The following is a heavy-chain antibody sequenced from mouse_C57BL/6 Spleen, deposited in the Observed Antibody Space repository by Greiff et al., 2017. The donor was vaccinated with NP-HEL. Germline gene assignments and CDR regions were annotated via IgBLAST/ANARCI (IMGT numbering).Heavy chain of an antibody. Sequence: QVQLQQSGAELMKPGASVKLSCKATGYTFTGYWIEWVKQRPGHGLEWLGEILPGSGSTNYNGKFKGKATFNADTSSNTAYMQLSSLTSEDSAIYYCERQGVSGFAYWGQGTLVTVSA. CDR2: ILPGSGST. CDR3: ERQGVSGFAY. J-gene: IGHJ3*01. CDR1: GYTFTGYW. V-gene: IGHV1-9*01.